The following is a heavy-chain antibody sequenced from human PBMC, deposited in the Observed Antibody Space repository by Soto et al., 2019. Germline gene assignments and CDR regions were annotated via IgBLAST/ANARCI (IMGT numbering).Heavy chain of an antibody. CDR3: AREVQQWLVATVGYYYGMDV. CDR2: ISAYNGNT. Sequence: AAVKVSCKASGYTVTSYGISWVRQAPGQGLEWMGWISAYNGNTNYARKLQGRVTMTTDTSTSTAYMELRSLRSDDTAVYYCAREVQQWLVATVGYYYGMDVWG. J-gene: IGHJ6*02. D-gene: IGHD6-19*01. V-gene: IGHV1-18*01. CDR1: GYTVTSYG.